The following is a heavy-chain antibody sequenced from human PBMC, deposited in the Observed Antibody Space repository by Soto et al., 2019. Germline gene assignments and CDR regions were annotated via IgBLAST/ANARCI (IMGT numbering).Heavy chain of an antibody. J-gene: IGHJ4*02. D-gene: IGHD5-18*01. CDR3: AKAEARGYSYGIYDY. CDR1: GFTFSSYA. CDR2: ISGSGGST. Sequence: GGSLRLSCAASGFTFSSYAMSWVRQAPGKGLEWVSAISGSGGSTYYADSVKGRFTISRDNSKNTLYLQMNSLRAEDTAVYYCAKAEARGYSYGIYDYWGQGTLVTVSS. V-gene: IGHV3-23*01.